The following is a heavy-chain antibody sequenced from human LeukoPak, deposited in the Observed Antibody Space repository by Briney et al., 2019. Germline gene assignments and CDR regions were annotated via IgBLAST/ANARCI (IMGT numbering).Heavy chain of an antibody. V-gene: IGHV4-30-4*01. CDR3: ASGDKSSTSYDY. Sequence: SQTLSLTCTVSGGSISSGDYYWSWIRQPPGKGLEWIGYIYYSGSTYYNPSLKSRVTISVDTSKNQFSLKLSSVTAADTAVYYCASGDKSSTSYDYWGQGTLVTVSS. J-gene: IGHJ4*02. D-gene: IGHD2-2*01. CDR2: IYYSGST. CDR1: GGSISSGDYY.